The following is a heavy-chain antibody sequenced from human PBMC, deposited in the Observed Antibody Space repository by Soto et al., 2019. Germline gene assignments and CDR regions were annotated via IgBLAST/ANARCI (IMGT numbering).Heavy chain of an antibody. J-gene: IGHJ4*02. CDR1: GYTFTNYA. CDR2: VNTYNGNP. V-gene: IGHV1-18*01. Sequence: QVQLVQSGVAVKKPGASVKVSCKASGYTFTNYAISWVRQAPGRGLEWMGWVNTYNGNPNYAQIFQGRVTMTTDTSTGTAYMELRSLKSDVSAVYYCARDSQYSTDWQRFDSWGQGTLVTVSS. CDR3: ARDSQYSTDWQRFDS. D-gene: IGHD6-6*01.